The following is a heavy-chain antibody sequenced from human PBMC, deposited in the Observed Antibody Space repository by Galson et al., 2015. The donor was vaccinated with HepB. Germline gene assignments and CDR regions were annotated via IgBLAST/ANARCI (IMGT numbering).Heavy chain of an antibody. CDR1: GFTFSSYG. V-gene: IGHV3-30*18. D-gene: IGHD3-10*01. Sequence: SLRLSCAASGFTFSSYGMHWVRQAPGKGLEWVAVISYDGSNKYYADSVKGRFTISRDNSKNTLYLQMNSLRAEDTAVYYCAKDEVGYGSGSSHYWGQGTLVTVSS. J-gene: IGHJ4*02. CDR3: AKDEVGYGSGSSHY. CDR2: ISYDGSNK.